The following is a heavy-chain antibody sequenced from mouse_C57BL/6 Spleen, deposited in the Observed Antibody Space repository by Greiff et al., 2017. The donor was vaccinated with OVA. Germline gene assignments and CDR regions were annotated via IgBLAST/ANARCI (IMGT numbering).Heavy chain of an antibody. CDR2: INPNNGGT. D-gene: IGHD2-4*01. V-gene: IGHV1-26*01. Sequence: EVQLQQPGPELVKPGASVKISCKASGYTFTDYYMNWVKQSHGKSLEWIGDINPNNGGTSYNQKFKGKATLTVDKSSSTAYMELRSLTSEDSAVYYCARDYYDYLQSMDYWGQGTSVTVSS. CDR1: GYTFTDYY. J-gene: IGHJ4*01. CDR3: ARDYYDYLQSMDY.